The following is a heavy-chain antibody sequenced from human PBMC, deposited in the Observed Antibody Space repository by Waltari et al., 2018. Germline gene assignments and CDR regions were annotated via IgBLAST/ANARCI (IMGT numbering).Heavy chain of an antibody. CDR3: ATYIGASVGTAAFDV. CDR2: ISYNGAT. D-gene: IGHD5-12*01. Sequence: QLQLQESGPGLVKPSETLSLTCSVSGGSITSNRHSSGWIRQPPGQGLEWIGTISYNGATYSSLSLKSRVTISRDTSKNQLSLKLGSVTAADTGVYYCATYIGASVGTAAFDVWGQGTMVTVSS. J-gene: IGHJ3*01. CDR1: GGSITSNRHS. V-gene: IGHV4-39*01.